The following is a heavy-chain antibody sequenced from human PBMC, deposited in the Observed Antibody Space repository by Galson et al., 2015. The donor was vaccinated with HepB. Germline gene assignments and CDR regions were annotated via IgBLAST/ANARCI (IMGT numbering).Heavy chain of an antibody. CDR3: AYSYGPEDYYYGMDV. CDR1: GFTFSSYG. Sequence: SLRLSCAASGFTFSSYGMHWVRQAPGKGLEWVAVIWYDGSNKYYADSVKGRFTISRDNSKNTLYLQMNSLRAEGTAVYYCAYSYGPEDYYYGMDVWGQGTTVTVSS. D-gene: IGHD5-18*01. J-gene: IGHJ6*02. V-gene: IGHV3-33*01. CDR2: IWYDGSNK.